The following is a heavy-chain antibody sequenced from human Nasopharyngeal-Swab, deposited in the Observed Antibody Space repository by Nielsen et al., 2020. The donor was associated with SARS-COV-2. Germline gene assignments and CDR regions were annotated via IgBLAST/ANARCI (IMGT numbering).Heavy chain of an antibody. CDR2: TNQDGTER. J-gene: IGHJ4*02. V-gene: IGHV3-7*03. CDR1: GFTFTNYW. CDR3: VAAVSSTSRTYYAY. Sequence: GESLKISCAASGFTFTNYWMAWIRQAAGKGLEWVANTNQDGTERYYVDSVKGRFTISRDNAQRLLYLQMNSLRAEDTAIYFCVAAVSSTSRTYYAYWGQGSLVTVSS. D-gene: IGHD3-22*01.